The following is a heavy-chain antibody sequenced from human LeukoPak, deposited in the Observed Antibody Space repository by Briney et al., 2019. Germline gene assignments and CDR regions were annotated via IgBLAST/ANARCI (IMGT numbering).Heavy chain of an antibody. CDR3: ARGYSGYDWEFDY. CDR1: GGTFSSYA. V-gene: IGHV1-69*05. D-gene: IGHD5-12*01. Sequence: SVKVSCKASGGTFSSYAISWVRQAPGQGLEWMGGIIPIFGTANYAQKFQGRVTITTDASTSTAYMEMSSLRSEDTAVYYCARGYSGYDWEFDYWGQGTLVTVSS. J-gene: IGHJ4*02. CDR2: IIPIFGTA.